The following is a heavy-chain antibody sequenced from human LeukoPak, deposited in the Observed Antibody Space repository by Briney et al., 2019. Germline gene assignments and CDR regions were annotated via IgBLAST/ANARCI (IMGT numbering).Heavy chain of an antibody. CDR2: INPNSGGT. J-gene: IGHJ6*02. CDR3: ARKRGGCSGGSCSGGYYYYGMDV. CDR1: GYTFTGYY. V-gene: IGHV1-2*06. Sequence: ASVKVSCKASGYTFTGYYIHWVRQAPGQGLEWMGRINPNSGGTNYAQKFQGRVTMTRDTSISTAYMELSRLRSDDTAVYYCARKRGGCSGGSCSGGYYYYGMDVWGQGTTVTVSS. D-gene: IGHD2-15*01.